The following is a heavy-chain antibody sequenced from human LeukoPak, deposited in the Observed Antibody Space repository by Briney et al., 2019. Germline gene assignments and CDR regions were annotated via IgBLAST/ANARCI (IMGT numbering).Heavy chain of an antibody. V-gene: IGHV3-20*04. CDR2: INWNGGST. CDR3: ARDQYYYGMDV. J-gene: IGHJ6*02. CDR1: GFTFDDYG. Sequence: PGGSLRLSCAASGFTFDDYGMSWIRQAAGKGLEWVSGINWNGGSTGYADSVKGRFTIPRDNAKNSLYLQMNSLRAEDTALYYCARDQYYYGMDVWGQGTTVTVSS.